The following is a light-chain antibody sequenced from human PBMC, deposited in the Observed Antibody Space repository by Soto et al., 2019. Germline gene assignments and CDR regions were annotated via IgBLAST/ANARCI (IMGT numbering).Light chain of an antibody. CDR1: SSNIGSNY. CDR3: ATWDDSLSGVV. J-gene: IGLJ2*01. V-gene: IGLV1-47*01. CDR2: GNN. Sequence: QSVLTQPPSASGTPGQTITISCSGSSSNIGSNYVYWYQQLPGTAPKLLIYGNNQWPSGVPDRFSGSKSGTSASLAISGLRSEDEADYHCATWDDSLSGVVFGGGTKLTVL.